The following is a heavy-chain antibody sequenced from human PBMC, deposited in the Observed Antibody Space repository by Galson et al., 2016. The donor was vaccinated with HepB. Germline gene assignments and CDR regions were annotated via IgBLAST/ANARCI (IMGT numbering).Heavy chain of an antibody. J-gene: IGHJ3*02. CDR2: ISPSGWSS. V-gene: IGHV3-23*01. CDR3: ARHLRVGSGAHRDVFDI. Sequence: SLRLSCAASGFTFGSYAMTWVRQAPGKGLTWVSSISPSGWSSHNADSVKGRFTTSSDNSKFTLYLQMNSLRAGDTAVYYCARHLRVGSGAHRDVFDIWGRGTIVSVSS. D-gene: IGHD4/OR15-4a*01. CDR1: GFTFGSYA.